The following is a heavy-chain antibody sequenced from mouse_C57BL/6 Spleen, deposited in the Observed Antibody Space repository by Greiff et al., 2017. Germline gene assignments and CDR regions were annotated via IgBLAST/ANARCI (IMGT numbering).Heavy chain of an antibody. J-gene: IGHJ2*01. CDR2: ISSGSSNI. CDR1: GFTFSDYG. Sequence: EVKLVESGGGLVKPGGSLKLSCAASGFTFSDYGMHWVRQAPEKGLEWVAYISSGSSNIYYADTVKGRFTISRDNATNTLFLQMTSLKSEDTAMYYCERKGGDGYHCDYWGQGTTLTVSS. CDR3: ERKGGDGYHCDY. D-gene: IGHD2-3*01. V-gene: IGHV5-17*01.